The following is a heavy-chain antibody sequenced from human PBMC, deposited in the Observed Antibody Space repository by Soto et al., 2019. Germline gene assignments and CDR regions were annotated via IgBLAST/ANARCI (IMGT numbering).Heavy chain of an antibody. CDR3: TSGHFDFWSGYDVGYDMDV. V-gene: IGHV1-2*04. Sequence: ASVKVSCKASGYTFTGYYMHWVRQAPGQGLEWMGWINPNSGGTNYAQKFQGWVTMTRDTSISTAYMELNSLKTEDTAVYYCTSGHFDFWSGYDVGYDMDVWGQGTTVTVSS. J-gene: IGHJ6*02. CDR2: INPNSGGT. D-gene: IGHD3-3*01. CDR1: GYTFTGYY.